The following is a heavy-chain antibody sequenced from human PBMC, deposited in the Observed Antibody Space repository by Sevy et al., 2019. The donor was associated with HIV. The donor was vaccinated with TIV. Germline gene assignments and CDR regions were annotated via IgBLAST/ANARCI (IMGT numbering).Heavy chain of an antibody. Sequence: SETLSLTCTVSGDSISSYYWSWIRQPAGKGLEWIGRIYTRGSTNYNPSLKSRVTMSGDTSKNQFPLKLNSVTAADTAVYYCAREDCSGGSCYFQHWGQGTLVTVSS. D-gene: IGHD2-15*01. CDR1: GDSISSYY. J-gene: IGHJ1*01. CDR2: IYTRGST. V-gene: IGHV4-4*07. CDR3: AREDCSGGSCYFQH.